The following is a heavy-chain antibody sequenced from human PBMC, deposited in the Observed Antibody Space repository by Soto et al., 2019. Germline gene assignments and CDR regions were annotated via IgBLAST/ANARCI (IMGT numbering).Heavy chain of an antibody. D-gene: IGHD2-2*01. J-gene: IGHJ4*02. CDR2: ISAYNGNT. CDR3: ARDRGPAAILDRMMDY. Sequence: QVQLVQSGAEVKKPGASVKVSCKASGYTFTSYGISWVRQAPGQGLEWMGWISAYNGNTNYAQKPQGRVNMNTDTPTSTAYMELRSLRSDDTAVYYCARDRGPAAILDRMMDYWGQGTLVTVSS. CDR1: GYTFTSYG. V-gene: IGHV1-18*01.